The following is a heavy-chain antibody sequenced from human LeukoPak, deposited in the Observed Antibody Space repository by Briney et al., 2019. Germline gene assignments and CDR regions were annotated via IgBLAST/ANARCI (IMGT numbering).Heavy chain of an antibody. Sequence: PGGSLRLSCAASGLTFSNYAMSWVRQAPGKGLEWVSVITYSGSNTYYTDSVKGRFTISRDNSKSTLYLQMNSLRAEDTAVYYCARAMVRGVIYPFDYWGQGTLVTVSS. V-gene: IGHV3-23*01. D-gene: IGHD3-10*01. J-gene: IGHJ4*02. CDR2: ITYSGSNT. CDR1: GLTFSNYA. CDR3: ARAMVRGVIYPFDY.